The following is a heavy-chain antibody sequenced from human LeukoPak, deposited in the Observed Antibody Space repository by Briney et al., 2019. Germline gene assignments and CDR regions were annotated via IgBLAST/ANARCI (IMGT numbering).Heavy chain of an antibody. D-gene: IGHD3-10*01. CDR3: AKDLGGEGGSGFPGY. CDR2: ISGSSSDT. J-gene: IGHJ4*02. Sequence: PGGCLRLSCAASGFTFSSYAMSWVRQVPGKGLEWVSAISGSSSDTYYADSVKGRFTISRDNSKSTLYLQMNCLRAEDTAVYNCAKDLGGEGGSGFPGYWGQGTLVTVSS. CDR1: GFTFSSYA. V-gene: IGHV3-23*01.